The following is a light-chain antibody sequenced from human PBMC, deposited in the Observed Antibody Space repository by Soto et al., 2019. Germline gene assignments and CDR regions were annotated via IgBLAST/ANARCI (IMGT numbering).Light chain of an antibody. CDR1: QSGFYNSNNKHY. J-gene: IGKJ4*01. Sequence: IVMTQSPDSLAVSLVERATINCKPSQSGFYNSNNKHYLAWYQHKPGQPPRLLSSLASTRESGVPDRFSGSGSGKAFTLTISSLQPEDVAVYYCQQYYTTPLTFGGGTKVEIK. CDR3: QQYYTTPLT. CDR2: LAS. V-gene: IGKV4-1*01.